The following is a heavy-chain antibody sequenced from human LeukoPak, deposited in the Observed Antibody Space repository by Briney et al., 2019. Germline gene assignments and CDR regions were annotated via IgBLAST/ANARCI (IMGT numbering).Heavy chain of an antibody. CDR3: ARSIGWCDY. J-gene: IGHJ4*02. CDR1: GNSVSSKSAA. D-gene: IGHD6-19*01. V-gene: IGHV6-1*01. Sequence: SQTLSLTCAISGNSVSSKSAAWDWIRPSPSGGLVWLGRTYYRSRWNNDYAVSVKSRITSSADTSRNQFSLQLNSVTPDDPAVYYCARSIGWCDYWGQGTLVTVSS. CDR2: TYYRSRWNN.